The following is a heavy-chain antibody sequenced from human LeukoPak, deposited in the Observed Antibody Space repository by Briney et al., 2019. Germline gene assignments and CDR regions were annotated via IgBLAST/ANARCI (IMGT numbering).Heavy chain of an antibody. Sequence: SETLSLTCAVYGGSFSGYYWSWIRQPPGKGLEWIGEINHSGSTNYNPSLKSRVTISVDTSKNQFSLKLSSVTAADTAVYYCARGRGPYYYDSGPAFDIWGQGTMVTVSS. CDR1: GGSFSGYY. D-gene: IGHD3-22*01. V-gene: IGHV4-34*01. CDR3: ARGRGPYYYDSGPAFDI. CDR2: INHSGST. J-gene: IGHJ3*02.